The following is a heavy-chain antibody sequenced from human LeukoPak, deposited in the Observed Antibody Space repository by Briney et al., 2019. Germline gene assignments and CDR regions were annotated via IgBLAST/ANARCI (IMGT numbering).Heavy chain of an antibody. Sequence: GASVKVSCKASGYTFTSYGISWVRQAPEQGLEWMGWISAYNGNTNYAQKLQGRVTMTTDTSTSTAYMELRSLRSDDTAVYYCARGFVAAAIFRNTRTVGYDPWGQGTLVTVSS. CDR3: ARGFVAAAIFRNTRTVGYDP. D-gene: IGHD6-13*01. J-gene: IGHJ5*02. V-gene: IGHV1-18*04. CDR2: ISAYNGNT. CDR1: GYTFTSYG.